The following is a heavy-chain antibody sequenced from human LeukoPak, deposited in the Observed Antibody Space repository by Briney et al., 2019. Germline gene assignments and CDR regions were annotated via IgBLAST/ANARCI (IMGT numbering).Heavy chain of an antibody. CDR3: ARDWVYKIDY. Sequence: GGSLRLSCETAGFTFSSYVMHWVRRTSGKGLVWVSRISHDGFISYADSVKGRFTISRDNAKNTLILQMNSLRAEDTAVYYCARDWVYKIDYWGRGTLVTVSS. J-gene: IGHJ4*02. D-gene: IGHD5-24*01. CDR2: ISHDGFI. CDR1: GFTFSSYV. V-gene: IGHV3-74*01.